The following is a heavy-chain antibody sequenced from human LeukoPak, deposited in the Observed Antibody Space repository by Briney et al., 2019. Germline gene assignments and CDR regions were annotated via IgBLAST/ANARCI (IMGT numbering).Heavy chain of an antibody. CDR1: GYNFTSYW. V-gene: IGHV5-51*01. D-gene: IGHD5-18*01. J-gene: IGHJ4*02. Sequence: GESLKISCKGSGYNFTSYWIGWVRQMPGKGLEWMGMIYPGDSGTRYSPSFQGQVTMSADKSISTAYLQWSSLKASDTAMYYCATLTAMVTPFDHWGQGTLVTVAS. CDR3: ATLTAMVTPFDH. CDR2: IYPGDSGT.